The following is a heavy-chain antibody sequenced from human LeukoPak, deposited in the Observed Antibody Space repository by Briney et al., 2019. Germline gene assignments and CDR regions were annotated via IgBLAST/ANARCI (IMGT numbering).Heavy chain of an antibody. D-gene: IGHD6-13*01. CDR3: ARDLKSGGSIAAAGAFDI. V-gene: IGHV1-2*02. CDR2: INPNSGGT. J-gene: IGHJ3*02. Sequence: ASVKVSCKASGYTFTGYYMHWVRQAPGQGLEWMGWINPNSGGTNYAQKFQGRVTMTRDMSTSTVYMELSSLRSEDTAVYYCARDLKSGGSIAAAGAFDIWGQGTMVTVSS. CDR1: GYTFTGYY.